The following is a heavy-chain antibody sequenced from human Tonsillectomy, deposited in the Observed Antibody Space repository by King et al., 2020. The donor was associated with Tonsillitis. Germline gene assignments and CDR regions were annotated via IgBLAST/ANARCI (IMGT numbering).Heavy chain of an antibody. V-gene: IGHV5-51*01. J-gene: IGHJ2*01. CDR3: ARQSPYDSSGPRYWYFDL. Sequence: VQLVESGAEVKKPGESLKISCKGSGYSFTSYWIGWVRQMPGKGLEWMGIIYPGDSDTRYSPSFQGQVTISADKSISTAYLQWSSLKASDTAMYYCARQSPYDSSGPRYWYFDLWGRGTLVTVSS. D-gene: IGHD3-22*01. CDR1: GYSFTSYW. CDR2: IYPGDSDT.